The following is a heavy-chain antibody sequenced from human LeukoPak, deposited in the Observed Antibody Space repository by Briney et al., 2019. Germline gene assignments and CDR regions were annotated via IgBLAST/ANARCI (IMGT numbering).Heavy chain of an antibody. J-gene: IGHJ6*02. CDR2: ISAAGTT. CDR3: ARSGDYYGSGSYSSFYYYGMDV. D-gene: IGHD3-10*01. CDR1: VGSISSGGYY. Sequence: SETLSLTCTVAVGSISSGGYYWRWIRQPPGKGLEWIAYISAAGTTFYNPSLKSRVTISLDRSKNQFSLNLTSITAADMAVYYCARSGDYYGSGSYSSFYYYGMDVWGQGTTVTVSS. V-gene: IGHV4-30-2*01.